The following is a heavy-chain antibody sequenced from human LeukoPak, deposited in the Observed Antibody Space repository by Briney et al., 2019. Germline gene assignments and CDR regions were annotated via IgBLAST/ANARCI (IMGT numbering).Heavy chain of an antibody. CDR3: ARNGEIAAAQGAFDI. J-gene: IGHJ3*02. V-gene: IGHV1-3*01. CDR1: GYTFTSYA. CDR2: INAGNGNT. D-gene: IGHD6-13*01. Sequence: ASVKVPCKASGYTFTSYAMHWVRQAPGQRLEWMGWINAGNGNTKYSQKFQGRVTITRDTSESTAYMELSSLRSEDPAVYYCARNGEIAAAQGAFDIWGQGTMVTVSS.